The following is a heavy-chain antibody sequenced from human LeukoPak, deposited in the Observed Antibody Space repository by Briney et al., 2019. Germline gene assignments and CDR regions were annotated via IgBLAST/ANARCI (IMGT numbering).Heavy chain of an antibody. J-gene: IGHJ4*02. Sequence: AGGSLRLSCAASGFTFSDYYMSWIRQAPGKGLEWASYISSSGSTIYYADSVKGRFTISRDNAKNSLYLQMNSLRAEDTAVYYCAVVRYFDWFSPYWGQGTLVTVSS. V-gene: IGHV3-11*01. CDR3: AVVRYFDWFSPY. CDR1: GFTFSDYY. CDR2: ISSSGSTI. D-gene: IGHD3-9*01.